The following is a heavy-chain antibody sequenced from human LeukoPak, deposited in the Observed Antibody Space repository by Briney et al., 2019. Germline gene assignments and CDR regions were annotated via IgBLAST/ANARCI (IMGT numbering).Heavy chain of an antibody. V-gene: IGHV2-70*11. Sequence: SGPTLVNPTQTLTLTCTFSGFSLQTSEMSVTWIRQPPGKPLEWLARIDWDDDKYHNTSLQTRLTISMDTSKNQVLLRMTNMDPEDTATYFCARTQIVGDTKFCDYWGQGTLVTVSA. CDR3: ARTQIVGDTKFCDY. D-gene: IGHD1-26*01. CDR2: IDWDDDK. CDR1: GFSLQTSEMS. J-gene: IGHJ4*02.